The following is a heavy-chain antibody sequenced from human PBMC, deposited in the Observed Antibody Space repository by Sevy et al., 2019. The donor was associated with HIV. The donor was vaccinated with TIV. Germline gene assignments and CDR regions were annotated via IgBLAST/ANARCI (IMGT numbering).Heavy chain of an antibody. CDR3: AGPEATGGMAV. J-gene: IGHJ6*02. Sequence: GGSLRLSCAASGFMFSSYSMNWVRQAPGKGLEWVSSISSDSNYIYYADSVKGRFTISRDNAKNSLYLQMNSLRAEDTAVYYCAGPEATGGMAVWGQGSTVTDSS. CDR2: ISSDSNYI. CDR1: GFMFSSYS. V-gene: IGHV3-21*01.